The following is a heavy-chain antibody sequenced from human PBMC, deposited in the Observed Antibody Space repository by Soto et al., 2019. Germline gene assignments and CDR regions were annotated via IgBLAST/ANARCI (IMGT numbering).Heavy chain of an antibody. CDR1: GDSVSSNSAA. CDR2: TYYRSKWYN. J-gene: IGHJ4*02. Sequence: QTLSLTCAISGDSVSSNSAAWNWIRQSPSRGLEWLGRTYYRSKWYNDYAVSVKSRITINPDTSKNQFSLQLNSVTPEDTAVYYRAGDGGLSVPNNLSFDKWAQGNLVTVSS. D-gene: IGHD4-4*01. CDR3: AGDGGLSVPNNLSFDK. V-gene: IGHV6-1*01.